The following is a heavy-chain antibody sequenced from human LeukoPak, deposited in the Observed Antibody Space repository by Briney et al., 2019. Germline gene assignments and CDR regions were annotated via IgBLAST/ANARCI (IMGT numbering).Heavy chain of an antibody. CDR2: IYYSGST. D-gene: IGHD3-22*01. Sequence: SETLSLTCTVSGGSISSSGYYWGWIRQPPGKGLEWIGSIYYSGSTYYNPSLKSRVTISVDTSKNQFSLKLSSVTAADTAVYYCARARRTSITMIVVVIKWDPYYFDYWGQGTLVTVSS. CDR3: ARARRTSITMIVVVIKWDPYYFDY. CDR1: GGSISSSGYY. J-gene: IGHJ4*02. V-gene: IGHV4-39*07.